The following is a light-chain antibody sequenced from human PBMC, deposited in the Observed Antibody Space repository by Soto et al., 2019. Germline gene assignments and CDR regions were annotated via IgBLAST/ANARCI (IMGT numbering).Light chain of an antibody. CDR1: QSISSY. Sequence: DIQMTQSPSSLSASEGDRVTITCRARQSISSYLNWYQQKPGKAPKLLIYAASSLQSGVPSRFSGSVSGTDFTLTISSLQPEDFATYYCQQSYSTPRTFGQGTKVDIK. J-gene: IGKJ1*01. V-gene: IGKV1-39*01. CDR2: AAS. CDR3: QQSYSTPRT.